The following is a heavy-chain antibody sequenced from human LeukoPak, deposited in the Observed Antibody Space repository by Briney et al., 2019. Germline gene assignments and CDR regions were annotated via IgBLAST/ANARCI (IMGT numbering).Heavy chain of an antibody. D-gene: IGHD3-9*01. CDR1: GFTFTRSA. Sequence: GASVKVSCKASGFTFTRSAMQWVRQARGQRLEWIGWIVVGSGNTKYAQKFQERVTITRDMSTSTAYMELSRLRSDDTAVYYCARAAQGTLRYFDWLPRKRARPHWFDPWGQGTLVTVSS. CDR2: IVVGSGNT. CDR3: ARAAQGTLRYFDWLPRKRARPHWFDP. V-gene: IGHV1-58*02. J-gene: IGHJ5*02.